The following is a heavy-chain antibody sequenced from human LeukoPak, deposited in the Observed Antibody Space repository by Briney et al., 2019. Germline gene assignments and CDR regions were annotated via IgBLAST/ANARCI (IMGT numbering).Heavy chain of an antibody. D-gene: IGHD3-3*01. CDR2: INPNSGGT. CDR1: GYTFTGYY. Sequence: ASVKVSCKASGYTFTGYYMHWVRQAPGQGLEWMGWINPNSGGTNYAQKFQGRVTMTRDTSISTAYMELSRLRSDDAAVYYWSRNIDRIRFLEWLSQGEETNNWFDPWGQGTLVAVSS. CDR3: SRNIDRIRFLEWLSQGEETNNWFDP. V-gene: IGHV1-2*02. J-gene: IGHJ5*02.